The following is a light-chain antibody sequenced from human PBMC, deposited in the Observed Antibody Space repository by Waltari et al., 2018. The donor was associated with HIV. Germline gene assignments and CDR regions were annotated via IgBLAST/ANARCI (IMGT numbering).Light chain of an antibody. CDR1: SSNIRAGYD. V-gene: IGLV1-40*01. CDR2: GNS. CDR3: QSYDSNLSGATV. Sequence: QSVLTQPPSVSGAPGQRVTIPCTGSSSNIRAGYDVHWYQQLPGTAPKVLIYGNSNRPSGVPDRFSGSKSGTSASLAITGLQAEDEADYYCQSYDSNLSGATVFGTGTKVTVL. J-gene: IGLJ1*01.